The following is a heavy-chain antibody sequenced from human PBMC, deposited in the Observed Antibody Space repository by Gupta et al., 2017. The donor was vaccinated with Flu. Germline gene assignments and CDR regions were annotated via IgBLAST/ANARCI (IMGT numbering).Heavy chain of an antibody. V-gene: IGHV4-39*01. CDR3: ARHFYERNGFFPSTFEF. CDR1: GDSISSQTYY. Sequence: QVQLQESGPRLVRPSETVSLPCTVSGDSISSQTYYWGWIRQSPGKGLEWIGTVSYGGTTYFSPSLKTRVSISADTSKNQFSLRLTFVTAADTAVYYCARHFYERNGFFPSTFEFWSQGTLVTVSS. D-gene: IGHD3-22*01. J-gene: IGHJ4*02. CDR2: VSYGGTT.